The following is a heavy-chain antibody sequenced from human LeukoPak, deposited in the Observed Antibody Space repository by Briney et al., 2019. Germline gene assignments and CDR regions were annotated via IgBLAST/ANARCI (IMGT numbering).Heavy chain of an antibody. Sequence: GGSLRLSCAASGFTFSSYGMHWVRQAPGKGLEWVAVISYDGSNKYYADSVKGRFTISRDNSKNTLYLQMNSLRAEDTAVYYCALTGEKFYYFDYWGQGTLVTVSS. J-gene: IGHJ4*02. CDR1: GFTFSSYG. CDR3: ALTGEKFYYFDY. D-gene: IGHD3-9*01. V-gene: IGHV3-30*03. CDR2: ISYDGSNK.